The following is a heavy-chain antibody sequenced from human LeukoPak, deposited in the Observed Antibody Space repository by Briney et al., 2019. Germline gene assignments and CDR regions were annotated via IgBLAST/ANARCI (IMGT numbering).Heavy chain of an antibody. Sequence: GGALRLSCAASGFTFNYAWRIWVRQAPGERLEGFGRIKSKTDGGNTDYAAPVNGRFTISRDDSQSTLYLQMNSLQTEDTAVYYCITDVLVVAASHDTFDIWGQGTMVSVSS. V-gene: IGHV3-15*05. CDR3: ITDVLVVAASHDTFDI. J-gene: IGHJ3*02. CDR2: IKSKTDGGNT. D-gene: IGHD2-15*01. CDR1: GFTFNYAW.